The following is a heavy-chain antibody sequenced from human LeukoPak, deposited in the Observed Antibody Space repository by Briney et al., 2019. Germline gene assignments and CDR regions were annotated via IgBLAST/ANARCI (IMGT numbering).Heavy chain of an antibody. V-gene: IGHV6-1*01. J-gene: IGHJ3*02. Sequence: SQTLSLTCAISGDSVSSNSAVWNWLSQSPSRGLEWLGRTYYRSKWYNDYAVTVKSRITVNPDTSKNQFPLQLNSVTPEDTAMYYCARDTGAAISVFDIWGQGTMVTVSS. CDR3: ARDTGAAISVFDI. CDR2: TYYRSKWYN. CDR1: GDSVSSNSAV. D-gene: IGHD5-12*01.